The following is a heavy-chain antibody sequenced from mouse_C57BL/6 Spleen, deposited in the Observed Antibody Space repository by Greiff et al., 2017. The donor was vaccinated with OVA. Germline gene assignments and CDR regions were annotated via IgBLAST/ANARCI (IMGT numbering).Heavy chain of an antibody. V-gene: IGHV1-80*01. Sequence: VKLMESGAELVKPGASVKISCKASGYAFSSYWMNWVKQRPGKGLEWIGQIYPGDGDTNYNGKFKGKATLTADKSSSTAYMQLSSLTSEDSAVYFCARRLLSYFDYWGQGTTLTVSS. D-gene: IGHD6-5*01. J-gene: IGHJ2*01. CDR3: ARRLLSYFDY. CDR2: IYPGDGDT. CDR1: GYAFSSYW.